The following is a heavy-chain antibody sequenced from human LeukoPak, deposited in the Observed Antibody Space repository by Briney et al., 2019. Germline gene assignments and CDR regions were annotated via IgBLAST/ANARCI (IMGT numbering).Heavy chain of an antibody. CDR1: GYTFTSYY. CDR3: ARDLGPPSHDYGDYVGY. V-gene: IGHV1-2*02. CDR2: INPNSGGT. D-gene: IGHD4-17*01. J-gene: IGHJ4*02. Sequence: GASVKVSCKASGYTFTSYYMHWVRQAPGQGLEWMGWINPNSGGTNFAQKFQGRVSMTRDTSISTAYMELSRLRSDDTAVYYCARDLGPPSHDYGDYVGYWGQGTLVTVSS.